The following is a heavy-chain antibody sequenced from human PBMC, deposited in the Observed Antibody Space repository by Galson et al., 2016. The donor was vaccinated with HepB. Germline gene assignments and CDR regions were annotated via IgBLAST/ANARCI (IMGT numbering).Heavy chain of an antibody. CDR1: GYSFTSYW. CDR3: ARQYCSGGSCYSGFYYYYGMDV. Sequence: QSGAEVKKPGESLRISCKGSGYSFTSYWINWVRQMPGKGLEWMGRIDPSDSYINYSPSFQGHVTISADKSISTAYLQWSSLKASDTAMYYCARQYCSGGSCYSGFYYYYGMDVWGQGTTVTVS. D-gene: IGHD2-15*01. CDR2: IDPSDSYI. V-gene: IGHV5-10-1*01. J-gene: IGHJ6*02.